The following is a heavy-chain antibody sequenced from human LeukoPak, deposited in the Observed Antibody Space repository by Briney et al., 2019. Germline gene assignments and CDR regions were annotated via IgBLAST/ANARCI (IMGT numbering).Heavy chain of an antibody. CDR1: GFTVSSNY. V-gene: IGHV3-53*01. Sequence: PGGSLRLSCAASGFTVSSNYMSWVRQAPGKGLEWVSVIYSGGSTYYADSVKGRFTISRDNSKNTLYLQMNSLRAEDTAVYYCARLRYDSSGYYYGDFDYWGQGTLVTVSS. D-gene: IGHD3-22*01. CDR2: IYSGGST. J-gene: IGHJ4*02. CDR3: ARLRYDSSGYYYGDFDY.